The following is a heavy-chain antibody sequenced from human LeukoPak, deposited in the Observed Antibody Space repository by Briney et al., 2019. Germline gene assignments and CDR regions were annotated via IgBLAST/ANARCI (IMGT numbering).Heavy chain of an antibody. CDR3: AKGNSGWYDY. J-gene: IGHJ4*02. D-gene: IGHD6-19*01. V-gene: IGHV3-30*18. CDR1: GFTFSSYG. CDR2: ISYDGSNK. Sequence: GGSLRLSCAASGFTFSSYGMHWVRQAPGKGLEWVAFISYDGSNKYYADSVKGRFTISRDSSKYTLYLQMNSLRAEDTAVYYCAKGNSGWYDYWGQGTLVTVSS.